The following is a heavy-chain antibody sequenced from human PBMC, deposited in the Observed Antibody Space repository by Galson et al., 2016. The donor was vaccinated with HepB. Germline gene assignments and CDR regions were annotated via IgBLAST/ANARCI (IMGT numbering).Heavy chain of an antibody. CDR3: ARDDDGIGVMPLLY. CDR2: ITGSGETT. CDR1: GFRFSSYS. D-gene: IGHD2-21*01. Sequence: SLRLSCAASGFRFSSYSMTWVRQAPGKGLEWVSSITGSGETTHYRASVRGRFAISRDNSKNILYLQVNGLRADDTAVYYCARDDDGIGVMPLLYWGQGTRVTVSS. V-gene: IGHV3-23*01. J-gene: IGHJ4*02.